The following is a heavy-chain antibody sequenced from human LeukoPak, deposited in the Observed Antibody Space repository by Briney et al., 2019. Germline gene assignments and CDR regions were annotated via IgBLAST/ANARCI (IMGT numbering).Heavy chain of an antibody. CDR1: GFTFSTYS. CDR2: ISGSSSSI. J-gene: IGHJ4*02. Sequence: PGGSLRLSCAASGFTFSTYSMNWVRQAPGKGLEWVSYISGSSSSIYYADSVKGRFTISRDNAKNSLYLQMNSLRAEDTAVYYCARDRFFDYWGQGTLVTVSS. V-gene: IGHV3-48*04. CDR3: ARDRFFDY.